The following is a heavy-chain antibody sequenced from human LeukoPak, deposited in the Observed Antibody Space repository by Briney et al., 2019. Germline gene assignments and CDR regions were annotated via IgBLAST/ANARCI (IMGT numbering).Heavy chain of an antibody. V-gene: IGHV4-4*07. Sequence: SETLSLTCTVSGGSISSYYWSWIRQPAGKGLEWIGRIYTSGSTYYNPSLKSRVTISVDTSKNQFSLKLSSVTAADTAVYYCARDIVVVPAAPRGWYYYGMDVWGQGTTVTVSS. CDR3: ARDIVVVPAAPRGWYYYGMDV. CDR2: IYTSGST. D-gene: IGHD2-2*01. CDR1: GGSISSYY. J-gene: IGHJ6*02.